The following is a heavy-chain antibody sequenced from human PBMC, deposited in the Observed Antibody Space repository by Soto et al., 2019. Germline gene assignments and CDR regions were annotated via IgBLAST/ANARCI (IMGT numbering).Heavy chain of an antibody. D-gene: IGHD5-12*01. CDR2: IIPIFGTT. CDR3: ARDLGSGYDPGDY. J-gene: IGHJ4*02. V-gene: IGHV1-69*12. Sequence: QVQLVQSGAEVKKPGSSVKVSCKTSGDIFSGYSISWVRQAPGQGLEWMGGIIPIFGTTNYAQKFHGRVTITADQSTSTVYMDLYSLKSEDTAMYYCARDLGSGYDPGDYWGQGTLVTVSS. CDR1: GDIFSGYS.